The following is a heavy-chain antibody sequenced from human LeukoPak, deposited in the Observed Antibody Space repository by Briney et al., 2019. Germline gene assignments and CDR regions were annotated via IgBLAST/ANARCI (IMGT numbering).Heavy chain of an antibody. J-gene: IGHJ4*02. V-gene: IGHV5-51*01. CDR1: GYIFTNYW. CDR3: ARRSGNFQADYNFDY. CDR2: IYPGDSDT. D-gene: IGHD1-26*01. Sequence: PGESLKISCKGSGYIFTNYWIAWVRQMPGKGLECMGIIYPGDSDTRYSPSFQGQVTISADKSISTAYLQWSSLKASDTAMYYCARRSGNFQADYNFDYWGQGTLVTVSS.